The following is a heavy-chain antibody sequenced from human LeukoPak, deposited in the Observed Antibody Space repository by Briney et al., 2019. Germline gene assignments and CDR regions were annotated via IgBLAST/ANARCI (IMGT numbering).Heavy chain of an antibody. CDR1: GFTAGYNY. J-gene: IGHJ4*02. CDR2: IYRGDT. V-gene: IGHV3-53*01. D-gene: IGHD2-15*01. CDR3: ASYYCSSGSCYFDT. Sequence: GGSLRLSCAVSGFTAGYNYMSWIRQAPGKGLEWVSVIYRGDTSYDDSVQGRFTISRDDSKNTVFLQMNRLRADDTAVYFCASYYCSSGSCYFDTWGQGTLVAVSS.